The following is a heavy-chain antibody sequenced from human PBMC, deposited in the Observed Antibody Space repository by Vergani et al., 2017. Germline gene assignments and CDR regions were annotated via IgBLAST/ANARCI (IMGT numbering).Heavy chain of an antibody. CDR3: ARDNRLDYYYGMDV. CDR2: ISSSSSYT. J-gene: IGHJ6*02. CDR1: GFTFSDYY. V-gene: IGHV3-11*06. Sequence: QVQLVESGGGLVKPGGSLRLSCAASGFTFSDYYMSWIRQAPGKGLEWVSYISSSSSYTNYADSVKGRFTISRDNAKNSLYLQMNSLRAEDTAVYYCARDNRLDYYYGMDVWGQGTTVTVSS.